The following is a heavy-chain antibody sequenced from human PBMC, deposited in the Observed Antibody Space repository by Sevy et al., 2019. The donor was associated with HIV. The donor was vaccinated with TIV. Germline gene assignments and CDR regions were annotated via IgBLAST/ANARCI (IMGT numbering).Heavy chain of an antibody. J-gene: IGHJ4*02. CDR2: INYGGSI. Sequence: SETLSLTCTVSGASISSSGYYWGWIRQPPGKGLEWIASINYGGSIFYNPSLKSRVSISSDTSKNQFYLKLNSVTAADTAIYYCVGPTLTYSSGWSYYDSWGEETVVTVSS. V-gene: IGHV4-39*01. CDR3: VGPTLTYSSGWSYYDS. D-gene: IGHD6-19*01. CDR1: GASISSSGYY.